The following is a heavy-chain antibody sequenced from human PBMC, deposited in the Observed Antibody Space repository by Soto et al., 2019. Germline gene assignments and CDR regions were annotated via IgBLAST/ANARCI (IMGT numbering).Heavy chain of an antibody. D-gene: IGHD6-6*01. CDR3: AKRSSTSTLDY. CDR1: GFTFSSYA. Sequence: EVQLLESGGGLVQPGESLRLSCAASGFTFSSYAMSWVRQAPGKGLEWVSVISGSDDSTYYADSVKGRFTIARDNSKNTLYLQRNSLRAEDTAVYYCAKRSSTSTLDYWGQGTLVTVSS. V-gene: IGHV3-23*01. J-gene: IGHJ4*02. CDR2: ISGSDDST.